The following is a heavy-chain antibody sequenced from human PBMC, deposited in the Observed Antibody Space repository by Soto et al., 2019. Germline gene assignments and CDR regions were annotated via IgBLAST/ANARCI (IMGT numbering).Heavy chain of an antibody. CDR2: IYYTGST. V-gene: IGHV4-59*01. D-gene: IGHD7-27*01. CDR3: AGAPNWAYFNY. CDR1: SGSISTYY. Sequence: SETLSLTCTVSSGSISTYYWSWIRQPPGKGLEWIGYIYYTGSTNYNPSLKTRVAISMDTSKNQFSLNLSSVTAADTAVYYCAGAPNWAYFNYWGQGTLVTVSS. J-gene: IGHJ4*02.